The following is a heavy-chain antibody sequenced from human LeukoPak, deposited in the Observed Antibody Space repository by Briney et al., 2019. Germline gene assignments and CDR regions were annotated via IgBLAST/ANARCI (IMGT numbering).Heavy chain of an antibody. Sequence: SETLSLTCTVSGGSLSSYYWSWIRQPPGKGLEWIGYIYHSGSTNYNPSLKSRVTISVDTSKNQFSLKLSSVTAADTAVYYCARTRPVYDILTGYYNPPYGMDVWGQGTTVTVSS. CDR1: GGSLSSYY. D-gene: IGHD3-9*01. J-gene: IGHJ6*02. CDR3: ARTRPVYDILTGYYNPPYGMDV. CDR2: IYHSGST. V-gene: IGHV4-59*01.